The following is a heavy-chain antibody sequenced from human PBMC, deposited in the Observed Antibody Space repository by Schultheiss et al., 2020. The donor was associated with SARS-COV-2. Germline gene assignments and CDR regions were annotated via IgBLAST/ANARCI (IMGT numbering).Heavy chain of an antibody. Sequence: GGSLRLSCAASGFTFSSYEMNWVRQAPGKGLEWVSSISSSSSYIYYADSVKGRFTISRDNSKNTLYLQMNSLRAEDTAVYYCARDLGNSNFYYYYYGMDVWGQGTTVTVSS. D-gene: IGHD4-11*01. J-gene: IGHJ6*02. CDR3: ARDLGNSNFYYYYYGMDV. CDR2: ISSSSSYI. CDR1: GFTFSSYE. V-gene: IGHV3-21*04.